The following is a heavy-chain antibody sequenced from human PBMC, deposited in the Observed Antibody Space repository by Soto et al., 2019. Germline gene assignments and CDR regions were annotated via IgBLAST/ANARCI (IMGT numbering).Heavy chain of an antibody. CDR3: VKLPVTTASYYYFGMDV. D-gene: IGHD4-4*01. J-gene: IGHJ6*02. CDR2: ISGSGIST. Sequence: EVELMESGGGLVQPGGSLRLSCAASGFPFSTYPMNWVRQVPGKGLEWVSGISGSGISTFYADSVKGRFTISRDNSKNSVYLQMNRLRDEDTALSYCVKLPVTTASYYYFGMDVWGQGTTVTVSS. CDR1: GFPFSTYP. V-gene: IGHV3-23*01.